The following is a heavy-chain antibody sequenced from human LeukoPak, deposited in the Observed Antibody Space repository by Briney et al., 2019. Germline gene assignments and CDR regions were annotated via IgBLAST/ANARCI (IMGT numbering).Heavy chain of an antibody. D-gene: IGHD3-10*01. V-gene: IGHV3-21*01. CDR1: GFTFGAYS. Sequence: GGSLRLSCAASGFTFGAYSMNWVRQAPGRGLEWGSFISDSSSYIYYADSVKGRFTISGDNAKNSLYLQMNGLRAEDTALYYCARDRVPSGRFGEVASWGQGTLVTVSS. J-gene: IGHJ5*02. CDR3: ARDRVPSGRFGEVAS. CDR2: ISDSSSYI.